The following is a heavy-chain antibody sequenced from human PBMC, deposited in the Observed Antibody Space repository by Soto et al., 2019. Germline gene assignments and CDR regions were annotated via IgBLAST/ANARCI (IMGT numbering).Heavy chain of an antibody. CDR2: IYYSGST. V-gene: IGHV4-30-4*01. CDR3: ARGATVVCCYDYYYYGMDV. CDR1: GGSISSGDYY. D-gene: IGHD3-10*01. Sequence: SETLSLTCTVSGGSISSGDYYWSWIRQPPGKGLEWIGYIYYSGSTYYNPSLKSRVTISVDTSKNQFSLKLSSVTAADTAVYYCARGATVVCCYDYYYYGMDVWGQGTTVTVSS. J-gene: IGHJ6*02.